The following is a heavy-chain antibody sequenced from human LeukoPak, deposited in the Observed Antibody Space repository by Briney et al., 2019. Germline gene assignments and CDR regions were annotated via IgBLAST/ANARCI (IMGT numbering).Heavy chain of an antibody. Sequence: SETLSLTFTVSGGSISSYYWSWIRQPPGKGLEWIGYIYYSGSTNYNPSLKSRVTISVDTSKNQFSLKLSSVTAADTAVYYCAREKSPDYCSGASCYFDYWGQGTLVTVSP. J-gene: IGHJ4*02. V-gene: IGHV4-59*01. CDR1: GGSISSYY. CDR2: IYYSGST. CDR3: AREKSPDYCSGASCYFDY. D-gene: IGHD2-15*01.